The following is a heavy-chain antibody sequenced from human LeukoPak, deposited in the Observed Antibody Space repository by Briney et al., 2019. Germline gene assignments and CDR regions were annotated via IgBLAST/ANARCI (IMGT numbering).Heavy chain of an antibody. D-gene: IGHD4-23*01. V-gene: IGHV4-39*02. Sequence: SETLSLPCTVSGGSLSRPAYYWGWIRQPRGKGLEWIWDIDYSGTTYYHSSLKSRVTISVDTSKNQFSLKLSSVTAADTAVYYYAREYGGNGNGAFDVWAKGHWSPSLQ. CDR1: GGSLSRPAYY. CDR2: IDYSGTT. CDR3: AREYGGNGNGAFDV. J-gene: IGHJ3*01.